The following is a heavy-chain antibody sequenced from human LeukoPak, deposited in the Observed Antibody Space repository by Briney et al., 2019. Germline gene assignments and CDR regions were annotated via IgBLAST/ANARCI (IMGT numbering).Heavy chain of an antibody. CDR2: FDPEDIDT. CDR3: ATINSSYFDSRGRQRNFDD. J-gene: IGHJ4*02. D-gene: IGHD3-22*01. Sequence: GASVKVSCKVSGYTLTELSMHWVRQAPGKGLEWLGGFDPEDIDTVYAQKFQGRLTMTDDTSTDTAYIELSSLRSEDTAVYYCATINSSYFDSRGRQRNFDDWGQGTLVTVSS. V-gene: IGHV1-24*01. CDR1: GYTLTELS.